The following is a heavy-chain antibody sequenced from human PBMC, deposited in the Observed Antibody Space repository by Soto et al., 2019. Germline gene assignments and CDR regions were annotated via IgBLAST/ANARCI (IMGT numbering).Heavy chain of an antibody. V-gene: IGHV3-7*04. J-gene: IGHJ3*02. CDR1: GFTFSNYW. CDR3: ARGDCYGTNGPFSDAFDI. D-gene: IGHD2-8*01. Sequence: EVQLVESGGGLVQPGGSVRLSCAASGFTFSNYWMSWVRQAPGKGLEWVANIKPDGSEKFYVDSLKGRFTMSRDNAKNSLYLQMSSLRVDDTAVYYCARGDCYGTNGPFSDAFDIWGQGTMVTVSS. CDR2: IKPDGSEK.